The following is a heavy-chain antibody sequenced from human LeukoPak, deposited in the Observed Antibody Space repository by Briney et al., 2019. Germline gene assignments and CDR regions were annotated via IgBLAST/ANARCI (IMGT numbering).Heavy chain of an antibody. CDR1: GYSISSGYY. J-gene: IGHJ5*02. CDR3: ARGPPLAYCGGDCYRWFDP. D-gene: IGHD2-21*02. Sequence: SETLSLTCTVSGYSISSGYYWGWIRQPPGKGLEWIGSIYHSGSTYYNPSLKSRVTISVDTSKNQFSLKLSSVTAADTAVYYCARGPPLAYCGGDCYRWFDPWGQGTLVTVSS. V-gene: IGHV4-38-2*02. CDR2: IYHSGST.